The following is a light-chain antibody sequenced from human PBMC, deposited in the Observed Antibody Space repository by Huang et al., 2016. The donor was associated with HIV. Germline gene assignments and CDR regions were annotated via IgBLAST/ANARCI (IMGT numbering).Light chain of an antibody. CDR2: GAS. V-gene: IGKV1-39*01. J-gene: IGKJ2*01. CDR1: QNINRY. Sequence: IQITQSPSSLSASVGDRVIITCRASQNINRYLNWYQQQPGKVPKLLISGASKLQSGVPSAFSGRGSGTHFTLAISSLLPEDSATYYCQQSAVTRRTFGQGTKLEI. CDR3: QQSAVTRRT.